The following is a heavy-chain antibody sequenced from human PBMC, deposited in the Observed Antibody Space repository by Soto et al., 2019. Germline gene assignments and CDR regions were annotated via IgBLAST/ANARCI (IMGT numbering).Heavy chain of an antibody. V-gene: IGHV3-72*01. CDR3: AMLGGWSGGSNDMDV. CDR2: IRRKGNSYTT. Sequence: EVQLVESGGGLVQPGGSLRLSCAASGLIFSDYHMDWVRQAPGKGLEWVGRIRRKGNSYTTEYAAAVKGRFTISSDDSKNSLYLQINSLKTEDTAVYYCAMLGGWSGGSNDMDVWGQGTTVTVSS. J-gene: IGHJ6*02. D-gene: IGHD6-19*01. CDR1: GLIFSDYH.